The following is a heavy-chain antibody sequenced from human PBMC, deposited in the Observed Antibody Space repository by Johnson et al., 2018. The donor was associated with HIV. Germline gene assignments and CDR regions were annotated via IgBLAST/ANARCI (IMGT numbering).Heavy chain of an antibody. V-gene: IGHV3-15*01. CDR2: IKSKTDGGTT. Sequence: VQLVESGGGLVQPGGSLRLSCAASGFTFTSYAMSWVRQAPGKGLEWVGRIKSKTDGGTTDYAAPVKGRFTISRDDSKNTLYLQMNSLKTEDTAVYYCTTDPWGSDAFDIWGQGTMVTVSS. CDR3: TTDPWGSDAFDI. J-gene: IGHJ3*02. D-gene: IGHD7-27*01. CDR1: GFTFTSYA.